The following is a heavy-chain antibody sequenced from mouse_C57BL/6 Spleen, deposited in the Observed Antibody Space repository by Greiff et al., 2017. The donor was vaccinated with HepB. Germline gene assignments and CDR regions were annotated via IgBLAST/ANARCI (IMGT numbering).Heavy chain of an antibody. D-gene: IGHD2-5*01. CDR2: IDPSDSYT. V-gene: IGHV1-50*01. CDR3: AIYSNYGGFAY. J-gene: IGHJ3*01. Sequence: PGAELVKPGASVKLSCKASGYTFTSYWMQWVKQRPGQGLEWIGEIDPSDSYTNYNQKFKGKATLTVDTSSSTAYMQLSSLTSEDSAVYYCAIYSNYGGFAYWGQGTLVTVSA. CDR1: GYTFTSYW.